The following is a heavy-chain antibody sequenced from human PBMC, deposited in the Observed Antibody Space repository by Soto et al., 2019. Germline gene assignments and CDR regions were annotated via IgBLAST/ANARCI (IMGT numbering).Heavy chain of an antibody. V-gene: IGHV3-13*01. CDR1: GFAFSSYD. CDR3: ARGNESSSFFDY. Sequence: PGGSLRLSCAASGFAFSSYDMHWVRQATGKGLEWVSAIGTAGDTYYPGSVKGRFTISRENAKNSLYLQMNSLRAGDTAVYYCARGNESSSFFDYWGQGTLVTVSS. D-gene: IGHD6-6*01. J-gene: IGHJ4*02. CDR2: IGTAGDT.